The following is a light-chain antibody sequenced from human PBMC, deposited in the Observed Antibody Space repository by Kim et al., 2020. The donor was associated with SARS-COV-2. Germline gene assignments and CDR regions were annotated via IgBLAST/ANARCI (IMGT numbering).Light chain of an antibody. CDR1: SSDVGGYNY. V-gene: IGLV2-14*01. Sequence: QSALTQPASVSGSPGQSITLSCTGTSSDVGGYNYVSWYQQHPGKAPKLMIYEVSNRPSGVSYRFSGSKSGDMASLTISGLQPEDEADYYCSSFTNSNTWVFGGGTKLTVL. J-gene: IGLJ3*02. CDR3: SSFTNSNTWV. CDR2: EVS.